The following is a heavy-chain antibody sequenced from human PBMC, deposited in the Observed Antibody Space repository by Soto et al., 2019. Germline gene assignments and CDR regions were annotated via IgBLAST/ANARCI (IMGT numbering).Heavy chain of an antibody. J-gene: IGHJ6*02. Sequence: EVQLVESGGGLVKPGGSLRLSCAASGFTFSSYSMNWVRQAPGKGLEWVSSISSSSSYIYYADSVKGRFTISRDNAKNSLYLQMNSLRAEDTAVYYCASLRGGYGSDYYYGMDVWGQGTKVTVSS. CDR1: GFTFSSYS. CDR2: ISSSSSYI. V-gene: IGHV3-21*01. D-gene: IGHD3-22*01. CDR3: ASLRGGYGSDYYYGMDV.